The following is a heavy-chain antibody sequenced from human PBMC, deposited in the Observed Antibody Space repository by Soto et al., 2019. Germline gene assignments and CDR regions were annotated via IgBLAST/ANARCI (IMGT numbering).Heavy chain of an antibody. Sequence: SVKVSCKASGGTFSSYAISWVRQAPGQGLEWMGGIIPIFGTANYAQKFQGRVTITADESTSTAYMELSSLRSEDTAVYYCARSYMSSGYRIDYWGQGTLVTVSS. J-gene: IGHJ4*02. D-gene: IGHD3-22*01. V-gene: IGHV1-69*13. CDR1: GGTFSSYA. CDR3: ARSYMSSGYRIDY. CDR2: IIPIFGTA.